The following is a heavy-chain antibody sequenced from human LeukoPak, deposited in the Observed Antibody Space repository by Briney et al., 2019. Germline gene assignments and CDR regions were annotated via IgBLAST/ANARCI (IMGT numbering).Heavy chain of an antibody. J-gene: IGHJ6*03. CDR1: GGSFSGYY. CDR3: AREDYGSGSYYSHYYMDV. CDR2: INHSGST. Sequence: SETLSLTCAVYGGSFSGYYWSWIRQPPGKGLEWIGEINHSGSTNYNPSLKSRVTISVDTSKNQFSLKLSSVTAADTAVYYCAREDYGSGSYYSHYYMDVWGKGTTVTISS. D-gene: IGHD3-10*01. V-gene: IGHV4-34*01.